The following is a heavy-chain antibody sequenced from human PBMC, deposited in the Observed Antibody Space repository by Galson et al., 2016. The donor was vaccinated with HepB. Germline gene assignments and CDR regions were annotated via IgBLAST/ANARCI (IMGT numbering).Heavy chain of an antibody. CDR3: ARMSYYVSSGYYAVIDY. CDR1: VFSLSTSTLY. CDR2: IDWDADK. V-gene: IGHV2-70*01. D-gene: IGHD3-22*01. Sequence: PALVNPTQTLTLTCSFTVFSLSTSTLYVSWIRLPPGKALEWLTLIDWDADKYSSRSLKTRLTISKDTSKNQVVLTMTTVDPVDTATYYCARMSYYVSSGYYAVIDYWGQGTLVTVSS. J-gene: IGHJ4*02.